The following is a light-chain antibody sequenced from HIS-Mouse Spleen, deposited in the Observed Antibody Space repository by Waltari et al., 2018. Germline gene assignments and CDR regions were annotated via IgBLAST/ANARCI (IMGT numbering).Light chain of an antibody. CDR1: ALPKKY. J-gene: IGLJ2*01. Sequence: SYELTQPPSVSVSPGQTARITCSGDALPKKYAYWYQQKSGQAPVLVIIEDSKRPSGIAERFSGSSSGRMATLTISGAQVEDEADYYCYSTDSSGNHRVFGGGTKLTVL. CDR3: YSTDSSGNHRV. CDR2: EDS. V-gene: IGLV3-10*01.